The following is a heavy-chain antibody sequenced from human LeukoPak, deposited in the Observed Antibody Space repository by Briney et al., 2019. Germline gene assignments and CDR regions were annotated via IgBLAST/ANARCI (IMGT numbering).Heavy chain of an antibody. CDR1: GGSISSYY. V-gene: IGHV4-4*07. D-gene: IGHD2-15*01. CDR3: ARDCSGGSCYSKFDP. J-gene: IGHJ5*02. Sequence: SDTLSLTCTVSGGSISSYYWSWIRQPAGTGLEWIGRIYTSESTNYNPSLKSRVTMSIDTSKNQFSLNLTSVTAADTAVYYCARDCSGGSCYSKFDPWGQGTLVTVSS. CDR2: IYTSEST.